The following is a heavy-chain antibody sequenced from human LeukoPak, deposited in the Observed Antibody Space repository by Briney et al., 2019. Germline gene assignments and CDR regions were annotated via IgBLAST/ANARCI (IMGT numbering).Heavy chain of an antibody. CDR1: GGSINNFY. D-gene: IGHD2-15*01. J-gene: IGHJ3*02. CDR2: IYTRGST. V-gene: IGHV4-4*07. CDR3: ARGRYCSADICSGGDAFDI. Sequence: SETLSLTCTVSGGSINNFYWSWIRQPAGKGLEWIGRIYTRGSTNYNPSLKSRVTMSVDTSKNQFSLKLSSVTAADTAVYYCARGRYCSADICSGGDAFDIWGQGTMVSVSS.